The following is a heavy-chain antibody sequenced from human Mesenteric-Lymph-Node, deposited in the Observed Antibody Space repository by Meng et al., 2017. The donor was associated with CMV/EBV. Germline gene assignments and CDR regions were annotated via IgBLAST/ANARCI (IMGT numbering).Heavy chain of an antibody. V-gene: IGHV3-23*03. CDR1: GFTFSSYA. D-gene: IGHD2-21*01. CDR2: IYSGGSSA. Sequence: GGSLKISCAASGFTFSSYAMSWVRQAPGKGLEWVSVIYSGGSSAYYADSVKGRFTISRDNSKNTLYLQMNSLRAEDTAVYYCAKSGCGGDCYSLFDYWGQGTLVTVSS. J-gene: IGHJ4*02. CDR3: AKSGCGGDCYSLFDY.